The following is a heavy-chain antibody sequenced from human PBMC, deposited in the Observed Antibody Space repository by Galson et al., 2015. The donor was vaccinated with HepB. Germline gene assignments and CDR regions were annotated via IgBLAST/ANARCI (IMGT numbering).Heavy chain of an antibody. CDR1: GFTFSSYS. CDR3: ASSYDFGSGYYSWFDP. J-gene: IGHJ5*02. Sequence: SLRLSCAASGFTFSSYSMNWVRQAPGKGLEWVSYISSSSSTIYYADSVKGRFTISRDNAKNSLYLQMNSLRAEDTAVYYCASSYDFGSGYYSWFDPWGQGTLVTVSS. V-gene: IGHV3-48*04. CDR2: ISSSSSTI. D-gene: IGHD3/OR15-3a*01.